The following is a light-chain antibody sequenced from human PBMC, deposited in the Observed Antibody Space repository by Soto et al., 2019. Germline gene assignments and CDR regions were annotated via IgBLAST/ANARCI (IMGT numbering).Light chain of an antibody. V-gene: IGKV3-20*01. CDR1: QSVSSSY. CDR2: GST. J-gene: IGKJ1*01. CDR3: QQYDASPWT. Sequence: EIVLTQSPGTLSLSPGERATLSCRASQSVSSSYLAWYQQKPGQAPRLLIYGSTSRATVIPDRFSGSRSGRNLTITISSLETADFAVYYCQQYDASPWTFGQGTKVEIK.